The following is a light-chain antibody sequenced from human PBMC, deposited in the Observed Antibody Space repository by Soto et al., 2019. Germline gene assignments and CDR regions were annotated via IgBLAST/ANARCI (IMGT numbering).Light chain of an antibody. V-gene: IGKV3-20*01. CDR2: AAS. CDR1: QSVRSNY. Sequence: EIVLTQSPGTLSLSPGEGATLSCRASQSVRSNYVAWYQQKPGQAPRLLIYAASSRATGIPDRISGSGSGTDFTLTITRLVPEDFAVYYCQQYGTSPHLTFGGGTRVEIK. CDR3: QQYGTSPHLT. J-gene: IGKJ4*01.